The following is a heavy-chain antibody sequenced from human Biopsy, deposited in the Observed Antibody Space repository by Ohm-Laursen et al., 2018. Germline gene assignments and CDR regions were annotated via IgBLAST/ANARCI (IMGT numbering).Heavy chain of an antibody. V-gene: IGHV4-4*07. CDR1: GGSISGSF. CDR2: IYTIGDT. J-gene: IGHJ3*01. CDR3: AREDEGLLRALDL. Sequence: PSETLSLTCTVSGGSISGSFWTWVRQPAGKGLEWIGHIYTIGDTTYNPSLESRVTMSLDTSKNQFSLKMTSLTAADTAVYFCAREDEGLLRALDLWGQGTMVTVSS. D-gene: IGHD3-3*01.